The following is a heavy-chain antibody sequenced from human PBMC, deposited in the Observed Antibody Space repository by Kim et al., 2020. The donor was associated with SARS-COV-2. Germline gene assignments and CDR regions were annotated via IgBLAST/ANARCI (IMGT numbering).Heavy chain of an antibody. V-gene: IGHV3-23*03. CDR3: AKGGLRDSDD. Sequence: GGSLRLSCAASGFTFSHSAMSWVRQAPGKGLEWVSVSYAGDSSTNYAESVKGRFTISRDNFRDTLYLQMNSLRVADTAVYYCAKGGLRDSDDWGQGTQVT. CDR2: SYAGDSST. CDR1: GFTFSHSA. D-gene: IGHD3-9*01. J-gene: IGHJ4*02.